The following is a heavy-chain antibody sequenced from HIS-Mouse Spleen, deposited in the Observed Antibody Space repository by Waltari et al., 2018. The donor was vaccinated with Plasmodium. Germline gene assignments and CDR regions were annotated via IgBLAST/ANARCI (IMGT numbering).Heavy chain of an antibody. D-gene: IGHD7-27*01. CDR2: INHRGST. J-gene: IGHJ3*02. V-gene: IGHV4-34*01. Sequence: QVQLQQWGAGLLKPSETLSLTCAVYGGSFSGYYWSWIRQPPGKGLEWIGEINHRGSTNYTPSLKSRVTISVDTSKNQFSLKLSSVTAADTAVYYCARGQLGIDAFDIWGQGTMVTVSS. CDR1: GGSFSGYY. CDR3: ARGQLGIDAFDI.